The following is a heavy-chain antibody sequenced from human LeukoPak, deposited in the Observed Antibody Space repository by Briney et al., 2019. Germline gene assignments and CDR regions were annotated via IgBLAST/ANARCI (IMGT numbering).Heavy chain of an antibody. CDR2: ASGSGSHT. CDR1: GFTFGSCA. CDR3: AKDRQGYNQNPDS. Sequence: GASLRLSCAASGFTFGSCAMNWVRQAPGKGLEWVSTASGSGSHTYYADSVKGRFTISRDNSKNTLYLQMNSLRADGTAIYYCAKDRQGYNQNPDSWGQGTLVTVSS. D-gene: IGHD5-24*01. V-gene: IGHV3-23*01. J-gene: IGHJ4*02.